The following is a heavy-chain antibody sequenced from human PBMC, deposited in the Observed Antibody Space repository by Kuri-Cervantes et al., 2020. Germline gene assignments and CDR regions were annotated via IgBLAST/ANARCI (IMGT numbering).Heavy chain of an antibody. CDR1: GFTFSDHY. D-gene: IGHD3-22*01. V-gene: IGHV3-72*01. CDR3: ARGTYYYDSSDYYRRSHWYFDL. Sequence: GESLKISCAASGFTFSDHYMDWVRQAPGKGLEWVGRTRNKANSYTTEYAASVKGRFTISRDDSKNSLYLQMNSLKTEDTAVYYCARGTYYYDSSDYYRRSHWYFDLWGRGTLVTVSS. J-gene: IGHJ2*01. CDR2: TRNKANSYTT.